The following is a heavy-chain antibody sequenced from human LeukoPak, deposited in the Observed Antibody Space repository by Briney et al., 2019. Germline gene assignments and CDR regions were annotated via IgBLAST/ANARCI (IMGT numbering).Heavy chain of an antibody. Sequence: KPSQTLSLTCTVSGGSISSGDYYWSWIRQPPGKGLVWIGYIYYSGSTYYNPSLKSRVTISVDTSKNQFSLKLSSVTAADTAVYYCARGFYSSSSWYYYYYMDVWGKGTTVTVSS. V-gene: IGHV4-30-4*08. J-gene: IGHJ6*03. CDR1: GGSISSGDYY. CDR3: ARGFYSSSSWYYYYYMDV. D-gene: IGHD6-6*01. CDR2: IYYSGST.